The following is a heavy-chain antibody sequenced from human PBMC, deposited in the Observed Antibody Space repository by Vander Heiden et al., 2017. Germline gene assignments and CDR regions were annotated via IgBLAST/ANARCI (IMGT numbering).Heavy chain of an antibody. CDR1: GGSISSSSYY. CDR3: ASALSVGATPY. D-gene: IGHD1-26*01. V-gene: IGHV4-39*01. Sequence: QLQLQESGPGLVKPSETLSLTCTVSGGSISSSSYYWGWIRQPPGKGLEWIGSIYYSGSTYYNPSLKSRVTISVDTSKNQFSMKLSSVTAADTAVYYGASALSVGATPYWGQGTLVTVSS. J-gene: IGHJ4*02. CDR2: IYYSGST.